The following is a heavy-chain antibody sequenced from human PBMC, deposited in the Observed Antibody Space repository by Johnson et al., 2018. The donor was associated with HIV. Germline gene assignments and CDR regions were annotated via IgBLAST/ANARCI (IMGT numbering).Heavy chain of an antibody. J-gene: IGHJ3*02. D-gene: IGHD6-6*01. CDR3: ARDLGDSSSSWSELSAFDI. CDR1: GFTVSSNY. CDR2: IKQDGSEK. V-gene: IGHV3-7*01. Sequence: VQLVESGGGLIQPGGSLRLSCAASGFTVSSNYMSWVRQAPGKGLEWVANIKQDGSEKYYVDSVKGRFTISRDNAKNSLYLQMNSLRAEDTAVYYCARDLGDSSSSWSELSAFDIWGQGTMVTVSS.